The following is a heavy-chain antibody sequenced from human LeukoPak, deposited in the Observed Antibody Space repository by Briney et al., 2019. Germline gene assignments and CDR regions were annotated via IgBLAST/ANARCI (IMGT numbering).Heavy chain of an antibody. CDR2: ISYDGSNK. D-gene: IGHD1-26*01. CDR1: GFTFSSYG. J-gene: IGHJ4*02. CDR3: AKGPKVGAPNKDYFDY. V-gene: IGHV3-30*18. Sequence: GGSLRLSCAASGFTFSSYGMHWVRQAPGKGLEWVAVISYDGSNKYYADSVKGRFIISRDNSKNTLYLQMNSLRVEDTAVYYCAKGPKVGAPNKDYFDYWGQGTLVTVSS.